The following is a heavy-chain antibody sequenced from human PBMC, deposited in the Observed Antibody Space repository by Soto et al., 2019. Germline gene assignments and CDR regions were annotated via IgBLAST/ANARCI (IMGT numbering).Heavy chain of an antibody. J-gene: IGHJ4*02. Sequence: PSETLSLTCAVYGGSFRGYYWSWLRQPPGKGLEWIGEINHSGSTNYNPSLESRVTISVDTSKKQISLKLSSVTAADTAVYSCAREGYSSAWWDFDYWSQGTLVTVS. V-gene: IGHV4-34*01. CDR2: INHSGST. CDR1: GGSFRGYY. D-gene: IGHD6-19*01. CDR3: AREGYSSAWWDFDY.